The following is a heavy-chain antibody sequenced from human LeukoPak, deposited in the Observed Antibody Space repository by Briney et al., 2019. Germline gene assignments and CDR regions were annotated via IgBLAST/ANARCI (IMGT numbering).Heavy chain of an antibody. Sequence: SETPSLTCTVSCGSISSSSGCYWGWIRQPPGKGLEWIGSIYYGESKHYSPSLTSRITISVDTSKNQFSLKLTSVTAADTAVYYCERHFSRGWTYYHGLDVWGQGTTVTVSS. CDR3: ERHFSRGWTYYHGLDV. J-gene: IGHJ6*02. CDR2: IYYGESK. CDR1: CGSISSSSGCY. D-gene: IGHD3-10*01. V-gene: IGHV4-39*01.